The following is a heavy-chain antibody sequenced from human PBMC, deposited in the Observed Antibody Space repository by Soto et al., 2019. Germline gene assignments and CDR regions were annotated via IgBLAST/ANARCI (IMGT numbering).Heavy chain of an antibody. CDR1: GGSISSSSYY. CDR2: IYYSGST. Sequence: SETLSLTCTVSGGSISSSSYYWSWIRQPPGKGLEWIGSIYYSGSTYYNPSLKSRVTISVDTSKNQFSLKLSSVTAADTAVYYCARTLGLAWFDPWGQGTLVTVSS. J-gene: IGHJ5*02. V-gene: IGHV4-39*01. D-gene: IGHD1-26*01. CDR3: ARTLGLAWFDP.